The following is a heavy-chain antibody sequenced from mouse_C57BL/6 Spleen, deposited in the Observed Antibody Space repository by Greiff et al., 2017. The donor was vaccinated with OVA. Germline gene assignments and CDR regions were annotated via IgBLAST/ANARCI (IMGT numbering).Heavy chain of an antibody. J-gene: IGHJ1*03. V-gene: IGHV1-69*01. Sequence: QVQLQQPGAELVMPGASVKLSCKASGYTFTSYWMHWVKQRPGQGLEWIGEIDPSDSYTNYNQKFKGKSTVTVDKSSSTAYMQLSSLTSEDSAVYYCARRDYYGSNWYFDVWGTGTTVTVSS. CDR2: IDPSDSYT. D-gene: IGHD1-1*01. CDR1: GYTFTSYW. CDR3: ARRDYYGSNWYFDV.